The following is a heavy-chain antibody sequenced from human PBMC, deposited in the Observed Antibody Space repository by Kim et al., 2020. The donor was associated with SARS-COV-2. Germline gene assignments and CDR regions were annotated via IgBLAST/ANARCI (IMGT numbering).Heavy chain of an antibody. D-gene: IGHD3-22*01. CDR3: ARGVSSAWTLRAWFDP. Sequence: SETLSLTCVVSGASISSSSCCSWVRQPPGKGLEWIGEVDHSGTTSYNVSLKSRVTISVDKSKNQFSLWLNSVSDADTAVYYCARGVSSAWTLRAWFDPWGQGALVTVS. CDR2: VDHSGTT. V-gene: IGHV4-4*02. CDR1: GASISSSSC. J-gene: IGHJ5*02.